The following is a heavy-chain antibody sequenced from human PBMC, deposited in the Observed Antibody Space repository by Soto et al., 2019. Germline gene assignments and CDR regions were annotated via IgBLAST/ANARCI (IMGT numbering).Heavy chain of an antibody. D-gene: IGHD2-15*01. V-gene: IGHV4-30-4*01. CDR1: GGSISSGDYY. CDR2: ISNSGST. CDR3: ARGGYCSGGRCYNWFDP. J-gene: IGHJ5*02. Sequence: SETLSLTCTVSGGSISSGDYYWSWIRQPPGKGLEWIGYISNSGSTYYNPSLKSRLTISVDTSKNQFSLKLSSVTAADTAVYYCARGGYCSGGRCYNWFDPWGQGTLVTVSS.